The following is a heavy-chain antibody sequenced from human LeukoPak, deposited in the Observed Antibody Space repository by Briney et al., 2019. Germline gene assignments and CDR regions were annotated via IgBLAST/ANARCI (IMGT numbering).Heavy chain of an antibody. Sequence: SETLSLTCTVSGGSISSYYWSWIRQPPGKGLEWIGYIYYSGSTNYNPSLKSRVTISVDTSKNQFSLKLSSVTAADTAVYYCARGVHRHSSSWYSAFFDYWGQGTLVTVSS. D-gene: IGHD6-13*01. J-gene: IGHJ4*02. V-gene: IGHV4-59*01. CDR2: IYYSGST. CDR1: GGSISSYY. CDR3: ARGVHRHSSSWYSAFFDY.